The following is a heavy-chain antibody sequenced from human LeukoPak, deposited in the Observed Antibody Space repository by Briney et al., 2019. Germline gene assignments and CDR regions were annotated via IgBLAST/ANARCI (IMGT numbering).Heavy chain of an antibody. CDR3: ARLNQLWFPRFDY. D-gene: IGHD5-18*01. J-gene: IGHJ4*02. CDR1: GGSFSGYY. CDR2: INHSGST. V-gene: IGHV4-34*01. Sequence: SETLSLTYAVYGGSFSGYYWSWIRLPPGKGLEWIGEINHSGSTNYNPSLKSRVTISVDTSKNQFSLKLSSVTAADTAVYYCARLNQLWFPRFDYWGQGTLVTVSS.